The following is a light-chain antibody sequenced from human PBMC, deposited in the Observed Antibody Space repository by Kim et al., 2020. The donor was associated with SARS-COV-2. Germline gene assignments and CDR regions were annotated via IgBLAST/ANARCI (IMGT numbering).Light chain of an antibody. Sequence: VALRQPARMTSRGNNIESKNVHWYQQKPGQATVLVIYRDSKRPSGIPERFSGSNSGNTATLTISRAHAGDEADYYCQVWDSSTVVFGGGTQLTVL. J-gene: IGLJ2*01. CDR1: NIESKN. CDR2: RDS. V-gene: IGLV3-9*01. CDR3: QVWDSSTVV.